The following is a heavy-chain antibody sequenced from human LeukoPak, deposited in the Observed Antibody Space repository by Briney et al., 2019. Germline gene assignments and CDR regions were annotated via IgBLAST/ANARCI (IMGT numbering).Heavy chain of an antibody. D-gene: IGHD6-13*01. CDR3: ARDLGEGSSPARGWFDP. CDR2: INPNSGGT. V-gene: IGHV1-2*02. CDR1: GYTFTGYY. J-gene: IGHJ5*02. Sequence: GASVKVSCKASGYTFTGYYMHWVRQAPGQGLEWMGWINPNSGGTNYAQKFQGRVTITRDTSASTAYMELSSLRSEDTAVYYCARDLGEGSSPARGWFDPWGQGTLVTVSS.